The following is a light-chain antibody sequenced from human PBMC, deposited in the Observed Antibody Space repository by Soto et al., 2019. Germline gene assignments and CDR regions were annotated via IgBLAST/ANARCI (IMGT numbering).Light chain of an antibody. Sequence: EILMTQSQATLSVSPGGRAALSWRASQSISDTLAWYQQKPGQAPRLLIYSASRRATGFPGRFSGSGSGTDFTLTISSLQSEDLAVYYCQQYNNWPWTFGQGTKVDIK. CDR1: QSISDT. V-gene: IGKV3-15*01. J-gene: IGKJ1*01. CDR3: QQYNNWPWT. CDR2: SAS.